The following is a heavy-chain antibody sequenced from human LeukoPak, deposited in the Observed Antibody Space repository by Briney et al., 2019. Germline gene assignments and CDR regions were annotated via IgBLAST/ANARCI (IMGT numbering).Heavy chain of an antibody. CDR2: ISSSSSTI. V-gene: IGHV3-48*04. CDR1: GFTFSSYS. D-gene: IGHD6-6*01. Sequence: GGSLRLSCAASGFTFSSYSMNWVRQAPGKGLEWVSYISSSSSTIYYADSVKGRFTISRDNAKNSLYLQMNSLRAEDTAVYYCAGSGYSSSSGYYYYYMDVWGKGTTVTVSS. J-gene: IGHJ6*03. CDR3: AGSGYSSSSGYYYYYMDV.